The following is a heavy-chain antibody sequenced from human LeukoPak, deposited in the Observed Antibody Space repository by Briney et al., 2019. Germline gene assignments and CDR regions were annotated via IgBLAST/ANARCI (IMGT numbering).Heavy chain of an antibody. J-gene: IGHJ3*01. D-gene: IGHD3-22*01. Sequence: SQTLSLTCTVSGGSISSGVYCWTWIRQPAGKGLEWIGRFCISGSTNYNPSLKSRVTISVDTSKNQFSLTVNSVTAADTAVYYCAGGGCYDTSGSKDGFHVWGQGTRVTVSS. CDR1: GGSISSGVYC. V-gene: IGHV4-61*02. CDR2: FCISGST. CDR3: AGGGCYDTSGSKDGFHV.